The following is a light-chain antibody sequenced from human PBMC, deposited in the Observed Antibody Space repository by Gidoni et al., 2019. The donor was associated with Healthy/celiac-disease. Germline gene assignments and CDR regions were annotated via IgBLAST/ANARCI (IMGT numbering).Light chain of an antibody. V-gene: IGLV3-1*01. Sequence: SYELTQPPSVSVSPGQTASITCSGDKLGDKYACWYQQKPGQSPLLVIYQDSKRPSGIPERFSGSNSGNTATLTISGTQAMDEADYYCQAWDSSTYAVFGGGTQLTVL. CDR1: KLGDKY. J-gene: IGLJ7*01. CDR2: QDS. CDR3: QAWDSSTYAV.